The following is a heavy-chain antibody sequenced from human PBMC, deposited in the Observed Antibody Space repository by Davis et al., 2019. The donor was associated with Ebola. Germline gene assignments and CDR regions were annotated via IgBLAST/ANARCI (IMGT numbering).Heavy chain of an antibody. CDR1: GGTFSSYA. CDR3: ARVRWFRELLVGYYYYGMDV. V-gene: IGHV1-69*04. J-gene: IGHJ6*02. D-gene: IGHD3-10*01. CDR2: IIPILGIA. Sequence: AASVKVSCKASGGTFSSYAISWVRQAPGQGLEWMGRIIPILGIANYAQKFQGRVTITADESTSTAYMELSSLRSEDTAVYYCARVRWFRELLVGYYYYGMDVWGQGTTVTVSS.